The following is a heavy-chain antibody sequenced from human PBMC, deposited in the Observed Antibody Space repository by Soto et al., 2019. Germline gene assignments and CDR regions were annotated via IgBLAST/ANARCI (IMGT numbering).Heavy chain of an antibody. CDR2: IYWDDDK. Sequence: QITLKESGPTVVKPTETLTLTCTFSGFSLTTSGVGVGWVRQSPGKAPEWLATIYWDDDKRYSTSLKSRLTITKDTSKTQVVLTMANVDPADTATYYCAHRVLRTVFGLVTTTAIYFDFWGQGTPVVVSS. CDR1: GFSLTTSGVG. V-gene: IGHV2-5*02. CDR3: AHRVLRTVFGLVTTTAIYFDF. D-gene: IGHD3-3*01. J-gene: IGHJ4*02.